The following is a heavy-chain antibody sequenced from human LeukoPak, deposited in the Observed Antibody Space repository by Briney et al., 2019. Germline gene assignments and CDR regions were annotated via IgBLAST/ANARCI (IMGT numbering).Heavy chain of an antibody. CDR2: IHSDSTII. Sequence: PGGSLSLSCVVSGLIFSDYGMNWVRQAPGKGLEWISFIHSDSTIIHYADSVKGRFTISRDNAKNSLYLDMNSLQAEDTAIYYCARVGTASTTNNWFDPWGQGTLVTVSP. CDR1: GLIFSDYG. D-gene: IGHD1-7*01. V-gene: IGHV3-48*01. CDR3: ARVGTASTTNNWFDP. J-gene: IGHJ5*02.